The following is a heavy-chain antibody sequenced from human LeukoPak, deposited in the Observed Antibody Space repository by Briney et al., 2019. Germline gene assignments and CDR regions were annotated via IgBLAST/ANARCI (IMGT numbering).Heavy chain of an antibody. J-gene: IGHJ4*02. CDR2: IDGSGAT. Sequence: PGGPLRLSCAASGFSFNNFLMTWVRQAPGKGLEWVSSIDGSGATVYADSVKGRFIISRDNSQNTVYLQMNTLGAEDTAVYYCATDQESDPSCYCVIGGQGTLVTVSS. D-gene: IGHD3-10*02. V-gene: IGHV3-23*01. CDR3: ATDQESDPSCYCVI. CDR1: GFSFNNFL.